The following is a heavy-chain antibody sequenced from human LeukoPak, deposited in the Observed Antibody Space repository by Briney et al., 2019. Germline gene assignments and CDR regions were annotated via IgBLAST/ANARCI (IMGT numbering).Heavy chain of an antibody. V-gene: IGHV3-21*01. CDR3: ARRYYDTTGYAFDI. CDR1: GFAFNTYT. CDR2: VGRDGSI. J-gene: IGHJ3*02. Sequence: GGSLRLSCVASGFAFNTYTMNWVRQAPGRGLEWISCVGRDGSIHYADSVKGRITISRDNAKNSLFLQMNSLRAEDTAIYYCARRYYDTTGYAFDIWGQGTMVTVSS. D-gene: IGHD3-22*01.